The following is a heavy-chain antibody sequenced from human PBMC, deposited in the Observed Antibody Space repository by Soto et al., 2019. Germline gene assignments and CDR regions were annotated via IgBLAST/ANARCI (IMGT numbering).Heavy chain of an antibody. D-gene: IGHD6-19*01. Sequence: QVQLVQSGAEVKKPGASVKVSCKTSGYTFTSYGISWVRQAPGQGLEWMGWISPYNGKTNYAQKVQGRVTMTTDTSMSTAYVERRSLRADDTAVYYGARAYSGGWSTSGWGKGGNRFDPWGQGTLVPVSS. J-gene: IGHJ5*02. V-gene: IGHV1-18*01. CDR1: GYTFTSYG. CDR3: ARAYSGGWSTSGWGKGGNRFDP. CDR2: ISPYNGKT.